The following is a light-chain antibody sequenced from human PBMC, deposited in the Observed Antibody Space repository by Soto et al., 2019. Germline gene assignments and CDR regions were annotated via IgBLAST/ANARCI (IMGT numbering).Light chain of an antibody. Sequence: QSVLTQPRSVSGSPGQSVTISCTGASSDAGGYNYVSWYQQHPGKAPKLMIYDVSKRPSGVPDRFSGSKSGNTAFLTISGLQTEDEADYYCCSYAGRYTYVFGTGTKVTVL. CDR1: SSDAGGYNY. CDR3: CSYAGRYTYV. J-gene: IGLJ1*01. CDR2: DVS. V-gene: IGLV2-11*01.